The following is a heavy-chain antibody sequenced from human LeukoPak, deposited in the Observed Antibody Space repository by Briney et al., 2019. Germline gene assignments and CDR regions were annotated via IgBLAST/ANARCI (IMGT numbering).Heavy chain of an antibody. CDR3: ATPPYSSGWLHH. J-gene: IGHJ1*01. CDR2: ISYDGSNK. V-gene: IGHV3-30*03. D-gene: IGHD6-19*01. Sequence: QPGGSLRLSCAASGFTFSSYGMHWVRQAPGKGLEWVAVISYDGSNKYYADSVKGRFTISRDNSKNTLYLQMNSLRAEDTAVYYCATPPYSSGWLHHWGQGTLVTVSS. CDR1: GFTFSSYG.